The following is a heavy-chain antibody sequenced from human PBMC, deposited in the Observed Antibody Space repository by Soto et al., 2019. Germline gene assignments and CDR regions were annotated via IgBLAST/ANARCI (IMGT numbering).Heavy chain of an antibody. CDR2: INWNGGST. D-gene: IGHD1-7*01. Sequence: GGSLRLSCAASGFTFDDYGMSWVRQAPGKGLEWVSGINWNGGSTGYADSVKGRFTISRDNAKNSLYLQMNSLRAEDTALYHCARAVISGTTRGNWFDPWGQGTLVTVSS. CDR1: GFTFDDYG. CDR3: ARAVISGTTRGNWFDP. J-gene: IGHJ5*02. V-gene: IGHV3-20*01.